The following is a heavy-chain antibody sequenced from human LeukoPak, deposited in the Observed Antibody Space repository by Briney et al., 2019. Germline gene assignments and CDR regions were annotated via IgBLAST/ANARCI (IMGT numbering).Heavy chain of an antibody. CDR3: AVGLGTFYY. V-gene: IGHV4-39*01. D-gene: IGHD7-27*01. CDR1: GGSISSSSYY. Sequence: SGTLSLICTVTGGSISSSSYYWGWIRQPPGKGLEWIGSIYYSGSTYYNPSLKSRVTISVDTSKNQFSLKLSSVTAADTAVYYFAVGLGTFYYWVQGTLVTVSS. J-gene: IGHJ4*02. CDR2: IYYSGST.